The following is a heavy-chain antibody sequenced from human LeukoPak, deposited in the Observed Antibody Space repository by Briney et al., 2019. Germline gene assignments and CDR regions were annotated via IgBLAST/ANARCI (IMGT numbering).Heavy chain of an antibody. V-gene: IGHV1-24*01. CDR1: GYRLIVLS. Sequence: GASVKVSCKVSGYRLIVLSMHWERQAPGKGLEWMGGFDPEDDETIYAQKFQGRVSMTEDRATDTAFMELRSLRSDDTADYYCATYGATLTPDAFDIWGQGTRVTVSS. D-gene: IGHD3-10*01. J-gene: IGHJ3*02. CDR3: ATYGATLTPDAFDI. CDR2: FDPEDDET.